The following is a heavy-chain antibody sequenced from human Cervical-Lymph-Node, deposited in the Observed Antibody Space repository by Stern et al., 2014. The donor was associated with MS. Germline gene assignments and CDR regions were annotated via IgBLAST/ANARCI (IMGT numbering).Heavy chain of an antibody. CDR3: ARGPPGGDYFDY. CDR1: GFTFASYY. D-gene: IGHD2-2*01. Sequence: QVQLVQSGAEVKKPGASVKVSCKASGFTFASYYMHWVRQAPGQGLEWMGRIDPNNGGTSSAQKFQGRVTMTRATSIRTVYLELSRLRSDDTAMYYCARGPPGGDYFDYWGQGTLVTVSS. CDR2: IDPNNGGT. V-gene: IGHV1-2*06. J-gene: IGHJ4*02.